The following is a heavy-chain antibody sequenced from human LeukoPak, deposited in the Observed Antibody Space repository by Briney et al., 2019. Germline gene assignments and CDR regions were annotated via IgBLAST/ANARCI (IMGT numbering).Heavy chain of an antibody. J-gene: IGHJ5*02. CDR2: INNSGST. Sequence: SDTLSLTCDVHGGSFSGYYWSWIRQPPGKGLEWIGEINNSGSTNYNPSLKSRVTITVDTSKNQFSLKLCSVTAADTAVYYCARGRGDIVVVPAAMRAGGFDPWGQGTLVTVSS. CDR1: GGSFSGYY. V-gene: IGHV4-34*01. D-gene: IGHD2-2*01. CDR3: ARGRGDIVVVPAAMRAGGFDP.